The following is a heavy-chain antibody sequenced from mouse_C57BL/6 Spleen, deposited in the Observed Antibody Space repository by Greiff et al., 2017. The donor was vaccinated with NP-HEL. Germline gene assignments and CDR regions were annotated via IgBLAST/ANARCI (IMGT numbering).Heavy chain of an antibody. CDR1: GYTFTSYW. CDR2: IYPGSGST. CDR3: AREDTTVVSYWYFDV. J-gene: IGHJ1*03. V-gene: IGHV1-55*01. Sequence: VQLQQSGAELVKPGASVKMSCKASGYTFTSYWITWVKQRPGQGLEWIGDIYPGSGSTNYNVKFKSKATLTVDTSSSTAYMQLSSLTSEDSAVYYCAREDTTVVSYWYFDVWGTGTTVTVSS. D-gene: IGHD1-1*01.